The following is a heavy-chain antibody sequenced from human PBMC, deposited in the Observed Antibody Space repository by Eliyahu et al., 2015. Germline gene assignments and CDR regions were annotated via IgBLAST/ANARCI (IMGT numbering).Heavy chain of an antibody. J-gene: IGHJ4*02. Sequence: VQLLEFGGGLVQPGGSXRLSCTAXGFXFXNYGMAWVAQGPRRGREWVGGISGRGGSTYYADSVKGRFTISRDNSKNTVFLQMNSLKAEDTATYYCAKDLSPMTTVTVFESWGQGTLVTVSS. CDR3: AKDLSPMTTVTVFES. CDR2: ISGRGGST. CDR1: GFXFXNYG. V-gene: IGHV3-23*01. D-gene: IGHD4-11*01.